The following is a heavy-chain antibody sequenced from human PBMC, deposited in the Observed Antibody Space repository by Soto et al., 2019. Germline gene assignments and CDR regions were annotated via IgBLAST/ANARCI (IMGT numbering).Heavy chain of an antibody. CDR2: INHSGST. Sequence: SETLSLPRAVYGGSLSGYYCGWIRPPPGKGLEWNGEINHSGSTNYKPSLKSRVTISVDTPKNQFSLKLSSVTAADTAVYYCARAVNVVLNAAAPYYMYACGQRAAVTVS. J-gene: IGHJ6*03. CDR1: GGSLSGYY. CDR3: ARAVNVVLNAAAPYYMYA. V-gene: IGHV4-34*01. D-gene: IGHD2-2*01.